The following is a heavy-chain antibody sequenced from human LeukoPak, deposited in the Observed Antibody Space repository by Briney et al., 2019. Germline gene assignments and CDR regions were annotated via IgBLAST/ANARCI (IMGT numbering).Heavy chain of an antibody. CDR3: ARVTIRESCDY. V-gene: IGHV4-61*02. CDR2: IYTSGST. Sequence: PSQTLSLTCTVSGGSISSGSYYWSWIRQPAGKGLEWIGRIYTSGSTNYNPSLKSRVTISVDTSKNQFSLKLSSVIAADTAVYYCARVTIRESCDYWGQGTLVTVSS. D-gene: IGHD4-11*01. J-gene: IGHJ4*02. CDR1: GGSISSGSYY.